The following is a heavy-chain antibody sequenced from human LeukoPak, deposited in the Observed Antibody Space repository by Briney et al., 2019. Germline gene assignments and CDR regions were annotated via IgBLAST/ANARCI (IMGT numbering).Heavy chain of an antibody. V-gene: IGHV3-23*01. Sequence: GGSLRLSCAASGFTFSSYAMTWVRQAPGKGLDWVSSISGSGGGTYYADSVKGRFTISRDNSKNTLYLQMNSLRAEDTAVYYCASRYYYDSSGYYYGLEYWGQGTLVTVSS. D-gene: IGHD3-22*01. CDR3: ASRYYYDSSGYYYGLEY. CDR1: GFTFSSYA. J-gene: IGHJ4*02. CDR2: ISGSGGGT.